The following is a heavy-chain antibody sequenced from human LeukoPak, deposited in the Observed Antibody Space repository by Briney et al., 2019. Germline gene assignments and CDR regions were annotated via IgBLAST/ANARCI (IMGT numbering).Heavy chain of an antibody. CDR2: INHSGST. CDR1: GGSFSGYY. V-gene: IGHV4-34*01. CDR3: ARGITMVRGEEDFDY. D-gene: IGHD3-10*01. Sequence: SETLSLTCAVYGGSFSGYYWSWLRQPPGKGLEWIGEINHSGSTNYNPSLKSRVTISVDTSKNQFSLKLSSVTAADTAVYYCARGITMVRGEEDFDYWGQGTLVTVSS. J-gene: IGHJ4*02.